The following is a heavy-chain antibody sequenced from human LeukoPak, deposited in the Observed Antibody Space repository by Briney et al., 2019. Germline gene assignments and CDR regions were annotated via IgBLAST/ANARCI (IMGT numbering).Heavy chain of an antibody. J-gene: IGHJ6*03. CDR3: ARSIVVVPAAPDYYYYYMDV. CDR1: GGSISSYY. CDR2: IYTSGST. D-gene: IGHD2-2*01. V-gene: IGHV4-4*07. Sequence: SETLSLTCTVSGGSISSYYWSWIRQPAGKGLEWIGRIYTSGSTNYNPSLKSRVTMSVDTSKNQFSLKLNSVTAADTAVYYCARSIVVVPAAPDYYYYYMDVWGKGTTVTISS.